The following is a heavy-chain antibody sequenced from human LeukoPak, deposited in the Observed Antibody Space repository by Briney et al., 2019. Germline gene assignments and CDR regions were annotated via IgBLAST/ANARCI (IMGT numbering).Heavy chain of an antibody. Sequence: ASVKVSCKASGGTFSSCAISWVRQAPGQGLEWMGGIIPIFGTANYAQKFQGRVTITADKSTSTAYMELSSLRSEDTAVYYCARSYSGSFPFDPWGQGTLVTVSS. CDR3: ARSYSGSFPFDP. V-gene: IGHV1-69*06. CDR2: IIPIFGTA. D-gene: IGHD1-26*01. J-gene: IGHJ5*02. CDR1: GGTFSSCA.